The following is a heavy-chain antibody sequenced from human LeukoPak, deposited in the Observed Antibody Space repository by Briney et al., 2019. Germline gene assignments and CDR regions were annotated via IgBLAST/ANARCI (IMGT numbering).Heavy chain of an antibody. D-gene: IGHD5-12*01. CDR3: ARGGYSGYDVLGFYFDY. CDR2: ISSSSSYI. Sequence: GGSLRLSCAASGFTFSSYTMHWVRQAPGKGLEWVSSISSSSSYIYYAVSVKGRFTISRDNAKNSLYLQMNSLRAEDTAVYYCARGGYSGYDVLGFYFDYWGQGTVVTVSS. CDR1: GFTFSSYT. J-gene: IGHJ4*02. V-gene: IGHV3-21*01.